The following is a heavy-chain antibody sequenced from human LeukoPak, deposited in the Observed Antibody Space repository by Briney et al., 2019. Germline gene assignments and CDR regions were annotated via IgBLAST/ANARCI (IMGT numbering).Heavy chain of an antibody. CDR3: ARGGVTMTPYYYYGMDV. CDR1: GGTLSSYA. CDR2: IIPIFGTA. V-gene: IGHV1-69*13. J-gene: IGHJ6*04. D-gene: IGHD4/OR15-4a*01. Sequence: GASVKVSCKASGGTLSSYAISWVPQAPAQGLEWMAEIIPIFGTANYAQKFQGRVTITADESTSTAYMELSSLRSEDTAVYYCARGGVTMTPYYYYGMDVCGEGTTVTVSS.